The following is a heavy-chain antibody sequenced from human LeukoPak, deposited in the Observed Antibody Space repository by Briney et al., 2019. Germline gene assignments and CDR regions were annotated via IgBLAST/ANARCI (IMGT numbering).Heavy chain of an antibody. J-gene: IGHJ6*02. D-gene: IGHD6-13*01. Sequence: GASVKVSCKASGYTFTGYYMHWVRQAPGQGLEWMGIINPSGGSTSYAQKFQGRVTMTRDTSTSTVYMELGSLRSEDTAVYYCAREEGIAAAGSTPYYYYGMDVWGQGTTVTVSS. CDR1: GYTFTGYY. CDR3: AREEGIAAAGSTPYYYYGMDV. CDR2: INPSGGST. V-gene: IGHV1-46*01.